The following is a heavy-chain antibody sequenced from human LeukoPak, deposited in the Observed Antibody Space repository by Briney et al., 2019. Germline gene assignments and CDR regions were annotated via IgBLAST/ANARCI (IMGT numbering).Heavy chain of an antibody. CDR2: ISSGSSYI. J-gene: IGHJ5*02. D-gene: IGHD3-16*01. Sequence: GGSLRLSCTASGFTFSSYNMNWVRQGPGKGLEWVSSISSGSSYIYYADSVQGRFTISRDNATNSLYLQMSSLTAEDTAVYYCARDRQGFMSEWPNWFDPWGQGALVTVSS. CDR3: ARDRQGFMSEWPNWFDP. V-gene: IGHV3-21*01. CDR1: GFTFSSYN.